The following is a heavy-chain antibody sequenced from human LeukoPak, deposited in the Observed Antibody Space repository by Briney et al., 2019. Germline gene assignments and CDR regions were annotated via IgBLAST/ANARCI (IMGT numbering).Heavy chain of an antibody. D-gene: IGHD3-10*02. CDR3: AELGITMIGGV. CDR1: GFTFSSYS. J-gene: IGHJ6*04. CDR2: ISSSSSYI. Sequence: GGSLRLSCAASGFTFSSYSMNWVRQAPGKGLEWVLSISSSSSYIYYADSVKGRFTISRDNAKNSLYLQMNSLRAEDTAVYYCAELGITMIGGVWGKGTTVTISS. V-gene: IGHV3-21*01.